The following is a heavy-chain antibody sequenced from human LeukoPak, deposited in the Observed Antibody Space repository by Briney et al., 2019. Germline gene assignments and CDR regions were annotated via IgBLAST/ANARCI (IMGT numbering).Heavy chain of an antibody. Sequence: GGSLRLSCAASGFTFSDYYMSWIRHAPGEGREWVSYISSIGSTTYYADSVKGRFTISRDNAKNSLYLQMNSLRAGETGVYYCYGDYRPGGVWGQGTLVTVSS. CDR1: GFTFSDYY. CDR3: YGDYRPGGV. V-gene: IGHV3-11*01. D-gene: IGHD4-17*01. J-gene: IGHJ4*02. CDR2: ISSIGSTT.